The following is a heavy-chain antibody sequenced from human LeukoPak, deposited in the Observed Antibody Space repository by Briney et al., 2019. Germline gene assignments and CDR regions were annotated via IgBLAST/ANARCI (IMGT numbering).Heavy chain of an antibody. V-gene: IGHV3-30*18. D-gene: IGHD3-10*01. Sequence: GGSLRLSCAASGFTFNSYGMHWVRQAPGKGLEWVAVISYDGNDKFYRDSVKGRFTISRDNSKNSLYLQMNSLRTEDTALYYCAKDMDYYGSGHGDYWGQGTLVTVSS. CDR1: GFTFNSYG. CDR2: ISYDGNDK. J-gene: IGHJ4*02. CDR3: AKDMDYYGSGHGDY.